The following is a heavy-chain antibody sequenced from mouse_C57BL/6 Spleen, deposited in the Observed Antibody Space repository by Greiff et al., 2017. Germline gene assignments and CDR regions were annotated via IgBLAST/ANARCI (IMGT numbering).Heavy chain of an antibody. CDR2: IDPSDSYT. D-gene: IGHD1-1*01. CDR1: GYTFTSYW. V-gene: IGHV1-50*01. CDR3: ARGGGSSPSFDY. Sequence: SGAELVKPGASVKLSCKASGYTFTSYWMQWVKQRPGQGLEWIGEIDPSDSYTNYNQKFKGKATLTVDTSSSTAYMQLSSLTSEDSAVYYCARGGGSSPSFDYWGQGTTLTVSS. J-gene: IGHJ2*01.